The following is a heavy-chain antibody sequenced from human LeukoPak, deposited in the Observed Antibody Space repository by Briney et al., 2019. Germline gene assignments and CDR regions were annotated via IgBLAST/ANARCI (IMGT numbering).Heavy chain of an antibody. CDR2: IYPGNSDI. CDR1: GYSFASYW. D-gene: IGHD2-2*01. V-gene: IGHV5-51*01. J-gene: IGHJ4*02. CDR3: ARHLSSIASCPNY. Sequence: GESLKISRKGSGYSFASYWIAWVRQMPGKGLEWMGVIYPGNSDITYSPSFQGQVTISADKSVSTAYLRWSSLKASDTAIYYCARHLSSIASCPNYWGQGTLVTVSS.